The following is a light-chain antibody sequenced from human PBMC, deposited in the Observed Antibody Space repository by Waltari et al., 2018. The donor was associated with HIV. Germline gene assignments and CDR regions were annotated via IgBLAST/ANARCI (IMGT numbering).Light chain of an antibody. CDR1: QSVLSSRDNNNY. Sequence: DIVMTQSPDSLPVSLGERATINCQSSQSVLSSRDNNNYLAWYQQKPRQPPKLLIYWASTRESGVPDRFSGSGSGTDFTLTISSLQAEDVAVYYCQQFYNTPITFGQGTRLEIK. J-gene: IGKJ5*01. CDR3: QQFYNTPIT. V-gene: IGKV4-1*01. CDR2: WAS.